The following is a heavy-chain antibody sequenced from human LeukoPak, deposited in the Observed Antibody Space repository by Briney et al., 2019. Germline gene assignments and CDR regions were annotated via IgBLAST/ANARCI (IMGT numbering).Heavy chain of an antibody. CDR1: GFTFSSFS. J-gene: IGHJ3*02. V-gene: IGHV3-21*01. D-gene: IGHD3-10*01. CDR3: ARRIILVRGVIIPGDAFDI. CDR2: IRTGNYI. Sequence: GGSLRLSCAASGFTFSSFSMSWVRQAPGKGLEWVSSIRTGNYIYYADSVKGRFTISRDNAKNSLYLQMNSLRAEDTAVYYCARRIILVRGVIIPGDAFDIWGQGTMVTVSS.